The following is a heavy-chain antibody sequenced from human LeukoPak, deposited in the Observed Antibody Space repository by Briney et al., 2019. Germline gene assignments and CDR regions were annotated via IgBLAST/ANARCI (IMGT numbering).Heavy chain of an antibody. CDR2: ISPYNGNT. J-gene: IGHJ4*02. D-gene: IGHD4-17*01. CDR1: GYTFTSYG. V-gene: IGHV1-18*01. Sequence: ASVKVSCKASGYTFTSYGISWVRQAPGQGLEWMGWISPYNGNTNSAQKFQGRVTMTTDTSTSTAYMDLRSLRSDDTAVYFCARDRDGDSLFDYWGQGTLVTVSS. CDR3: ARDRDGDSLFDY.